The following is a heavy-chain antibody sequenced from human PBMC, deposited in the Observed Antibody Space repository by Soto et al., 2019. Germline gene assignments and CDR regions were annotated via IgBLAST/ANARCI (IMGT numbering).Heavy chain of an antibody. CDR1: GFVFSKYG. Sequence: QVQLVESEGGLVQPGGSLRLSCTASGFVFSKYGMHWVRQAPGKGLEWVAVTSYDGSTEFYAESVKGRFTVSRDNSENTLYLQMNSLRVGDTAVYFCARSDVDCSGGTCFSFGFDYWGQGTPVTVSS. CDR2: TSYDGSTE. V-gene: IGHV3-30*03. J-gene: IGHJ4*01. CDR3: ARSDVDCSGGTCFSFGFDY. D-gene: IGHD2-15*01.